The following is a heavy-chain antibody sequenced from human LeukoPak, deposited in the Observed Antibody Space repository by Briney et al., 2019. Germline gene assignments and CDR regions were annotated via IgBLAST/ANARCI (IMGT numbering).Heavy chain of an antibody. CDR3: ARVMVRGVIVLGSAFDI. D-gene: IGHD3-10*01. V-gene: IGHV1-46*01. Sequence: GASVKVSCKASGYTFTSYYMHWVRQAPGQGLEWMGIINPSVGSTSYAKKFQGRVTMTRDTTTSTVYMELSSLRSEDTAVYFCARVMVRGVIVLGSAFDIWVQGTMVTVSS. CDR1: GYTFTSYY. J-gene: IGHJ3*02. CDR2: INPSVGST.